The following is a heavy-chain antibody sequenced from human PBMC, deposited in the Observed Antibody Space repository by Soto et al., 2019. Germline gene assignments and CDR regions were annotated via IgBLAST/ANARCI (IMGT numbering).Heavy chain of an antibody. CDR1: GFTFDDYA. V-gene: IGHV3-9*01. CDR3: AKDSVPTNTDHFDY. J-gene: IGHJ4*02. CDR2: IRWNSGSI. Sequence: EVQLVESGGGLVQPGRSLRLSCAVSGFTFDDYAMHWVRQAPGKGLEWVSGIRWNSGSIVYADSVKGRFTISRDNAKNCVYLQMNSLRTEDTALYYCAKDSVPTNTDHFDYWGQGTLVTVS. D-gene: IGHD4-17*01.